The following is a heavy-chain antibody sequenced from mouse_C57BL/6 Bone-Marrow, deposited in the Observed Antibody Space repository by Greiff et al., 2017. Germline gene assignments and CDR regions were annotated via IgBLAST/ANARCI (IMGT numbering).Heavy chain of an antibody. CDR1: GYTFTSYW. Sequence: QVQLQQPGAELVMPGASVKLSCKASGYTFTSYWMNWVKQRPGQGLEWIGEIVPSDGYTNYNQKFKGKSTLTVDKSSSTAYMQLSSLTSEDSAVYYCARSTCVYAMDYWCQGTSVTVSS. CDR2: IVPSDGYT. J-gene: IGHJ4*01. CDR3: ARSTCVYAMDY. V-gene: IGHV1-69*01.